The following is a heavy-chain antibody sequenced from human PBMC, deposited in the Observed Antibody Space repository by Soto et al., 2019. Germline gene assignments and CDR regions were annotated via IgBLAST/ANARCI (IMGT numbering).Heavy chain of an antibody. CDR1: GFTFASYG. D-gene: IGHD3-3*01. V-gene: IGHV3-30*18. CDR2: ISYDGSNI. Sequence: SLRLSCAASGFTFASYGIHWVRQAPGKGLEWVAVISYDGSNIYYAASVKGRFTISRDESKKTVYLQMNSLRPEDTAVYYCAKDQSSIFRSGSGMDVWGQGTTVTVSS. CDR3: AKDQSSIFRSGSGMDV. J-gene: IGHJ6*02.